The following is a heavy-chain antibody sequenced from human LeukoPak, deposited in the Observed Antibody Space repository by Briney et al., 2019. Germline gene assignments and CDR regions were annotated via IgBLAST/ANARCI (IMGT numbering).Heavy chain of an antibody. CDR1: GYTFTGYY. Sequence: GAPVKDSCKASGYTFTGYYMHWVRQAPGQGLEWMGWINPNSGGTNYAQKFQGRVTMTRDTSISTAYMELSRLRSDDTAVYYCARDSAIAASLGGWGQGTLVTVSS. V-gene: IGHV1-2*02. D-gene: IGHD6-6*01. CDR2: INPNSGGT. CDR3: ARDSAIAASLGG. J-gene: IGHJ1*01.